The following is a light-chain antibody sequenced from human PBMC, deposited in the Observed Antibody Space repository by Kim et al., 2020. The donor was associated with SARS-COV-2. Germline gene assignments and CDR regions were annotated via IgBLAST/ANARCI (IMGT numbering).Light chain of an antibody. CDR2: KAS. V-gene: IGKV1-5*03. CDR3: QHYNSYPYT. Sequence: IHMTQTPSTLSASVGDSVTITCWASQSISDWLAWYQQKPGKAPNLLIYKASTLESGVPSRFSGIGSGTEFSLTIASLQPDDFATYYCQHYNSYPYTFGQGTKVDIK. J-gene: IGKJ2*01. CDR1: QSISDW.